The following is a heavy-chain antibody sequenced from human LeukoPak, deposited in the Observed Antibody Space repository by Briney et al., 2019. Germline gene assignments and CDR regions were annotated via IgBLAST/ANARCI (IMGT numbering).Heavy chain of an antibody. CDR2: IHTSGST. V-gene: IGHV4-4*07. CDR1: GGSITNFY. D-gene: IGHD6-6*01. Sequence: SETLSLTWAVSGGSITNFYWSWIRQPAGNGLEWIGRIHTSGSTNYNPSLKSRVTMSVDTSKNQFSLNLSSVTAADTAMYYCAREFSGTSIAARVFDSWGQGTPVTVSS. CDR3: AREFSGTSIAARVFDS. J-gene: IGHJ4*02.